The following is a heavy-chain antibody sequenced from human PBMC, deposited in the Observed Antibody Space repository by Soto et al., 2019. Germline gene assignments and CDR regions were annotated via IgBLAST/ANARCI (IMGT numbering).Heavy chain of an antibody. CDR2: IYGGGTT. Sequence: PGGSLRLSXAASGFTVSSNYMSWVRQAPGKGLEWVSVIYGGGTTYYADSVKGRITISRDNSKNTLYLQMTSLRAEDTAIYYCARYTHYYFDYWGQGTLVTVSS. CDR3: ARYTHYYFDY. J-gene: IGHJ4*02. V-gene: IGHV3-53*01. CDR1: GFTVSSNY.